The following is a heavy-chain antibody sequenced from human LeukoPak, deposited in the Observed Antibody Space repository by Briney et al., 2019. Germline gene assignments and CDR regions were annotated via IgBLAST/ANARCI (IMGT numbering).Heavy chain of an antibody. CDR3: AKALRAYCFDY. V-gene: IGHV3-23*01. Sequence: GGSLRLSCAASGFTYISYAMSWVRQAPGKGLGWVSGISGSGGSTYYADSVKGRFTISRDNSKNTLYLQMNSLRAEDTAVYYCAKALRAYCFDYWGQGTLVTVSS. CDR1: GFTYISYA. J-gene: IGHJ4*02. CDR2: ISGSGGST.